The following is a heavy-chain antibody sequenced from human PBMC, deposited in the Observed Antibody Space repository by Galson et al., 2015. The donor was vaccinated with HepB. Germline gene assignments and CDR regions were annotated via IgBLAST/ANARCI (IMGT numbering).Heavy chain of an antibody. CDR1: GFTFSSYG. CDR2: IWYDGSNK. Sequence: SLRLSCAASGFTFSSYGMHWVRQAPGKGLEWVAVIWYDGSNKYYADSVKGRFTISRDNSKNTLYLQMNSLRAEDTAVYYCASDNYVWGSRTEDAFDIWGQGTMVTVSS. J-gene: IGHJ3*02. CDR3: ASDNYVWGSRTEDAFDI. V-gene: IGHV3-33*01. D-gene: IGHD3-16*01.